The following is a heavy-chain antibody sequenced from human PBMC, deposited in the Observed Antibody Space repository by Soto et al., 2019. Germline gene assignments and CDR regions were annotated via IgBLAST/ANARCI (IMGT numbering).Heavy chain of an antibody. CDR1: GFTFSSYW. D-gene: IGHD6-19*01. CDR3: AREEQWLVYGMDV. V-gene: IGHV3-74*01. Sequence: EVQLVESGGGLVQPGGSLRLSCAASGFTFSSYWMHWVRQAPGKGLVWVSRINSDGSSTSYADSVKGRFTISRDNAKNTLYLQLNSLRAEDTAVYYCAREEQWLVYGMDVWGQGTTVTVSS. J-gene: IGHJ6*02. CDR2: INSDGSST.